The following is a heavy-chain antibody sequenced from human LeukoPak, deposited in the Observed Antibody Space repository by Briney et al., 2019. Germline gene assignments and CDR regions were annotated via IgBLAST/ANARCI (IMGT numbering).Heavy chain of an antibody. CDR2: INSDGSRT. V-gene: IGHV3-74*01. Sequence: GGSLRLSCAASGVTFSSDWMHWVRQAPGKGLVWVSRINSDGSRTNYAVSVKGRFTISRDNSKNSLYLQMNSLRTEDTAVYYCARGATNDFWTGYGWFDPWGQGTMVAASS. CDR1: GVTFSSDW. CDR3: ARGATNDFWTGYGWFDP. D-gene: IGHD3/OR15-3a*01. J-gene: IGHJ5*02.